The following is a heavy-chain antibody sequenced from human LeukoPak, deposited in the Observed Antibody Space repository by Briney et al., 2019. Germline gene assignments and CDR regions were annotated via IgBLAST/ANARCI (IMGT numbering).Heavy chain of an antibody. CDR1: GFNFRSYG. CDR2: ISYDGSNK. J-gene: IGHJ6*03. V-gene: IGHV3-30*03. CDR3: ARALRSVQVAWGSYYMDV. Sequence: GGSLRLSCAASGFNFRSYGMQWVRQAPGKGLEWVAVISYDGSNKYYADSVKGRFTISRDNAKNSLYLQMNSLRAEDTAVYYCARALRSVQVAWGSYYMDVWGKGTTVTVSS. D-gene: IGHD5-12*01.